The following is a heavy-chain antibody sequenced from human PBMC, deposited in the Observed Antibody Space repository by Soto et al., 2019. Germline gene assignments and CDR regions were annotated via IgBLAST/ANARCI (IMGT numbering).Heavy chain of an antibody. CDR1: GGSISTYF. Sequence: SETLSLTCTVSGGSISTYFWSWVRQPPGKGLEWIGYIHNSGSTYFNPSLKSRVTISLDMSSNQLSLKLTSVTAADTAVYYCARDKITGLFDYWGQGTLVTVSS. CDR3: ARDKITGLFDY. CDR2: IHNSGST. D-gene: IGHD2-8*02. J-gene: IGHJ4*02. V-gene: IGHV4-59*12.